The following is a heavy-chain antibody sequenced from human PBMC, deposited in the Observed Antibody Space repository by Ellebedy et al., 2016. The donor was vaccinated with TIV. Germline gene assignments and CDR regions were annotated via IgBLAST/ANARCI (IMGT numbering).Heavy chain of an antibody. CDR2: LRGSGGST. J-gene: IGHJ4*01. D-gene: IGHD6-19*01. V-gene: IGHV3-23*01. Sequence: GESLKISCAASGFTFSSYAMSWVRQAPGKGLEWVSSLRGSGGSTYYADSVKGRFTISRDNSKNTLYLQMNSLRAEDTAVYYCAKGGGWLYYFDYWGHGTLVTVSS. CDR3: AKGGGWLYYFDY. CDR1: GFTFSSYA.